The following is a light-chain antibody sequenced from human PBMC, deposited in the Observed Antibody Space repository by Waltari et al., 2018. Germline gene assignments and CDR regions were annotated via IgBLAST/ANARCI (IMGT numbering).Light chain of an antibody. CDR1: QTISTW. CDR3: QQYNSYSGGT. CDR2: RAS. Sequence: DRVTITCRASQTISTWLAWYQQKPGKAPKVLIYRASSLQSGVPSRFSGSGSGTEFTLTISSLQPDDFATYYCQQYNSYSGGTFGPGTKVDIK. J-gene: IGKJ3*01. V-gene: IGKV1-5*03.